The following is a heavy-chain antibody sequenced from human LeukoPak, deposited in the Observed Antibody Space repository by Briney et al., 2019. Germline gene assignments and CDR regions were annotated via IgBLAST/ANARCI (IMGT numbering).Heavy chain of an antibody. Sequence: GGSLRLSCAASGFTFSAYSINWIRQAPGKGLEWISYISTGSSIIYYADSVKGRFTISRDNAKKSLYLQMNSLRAEDTAVYYCARDFGNGDAVYWYFDLWGRGTLVTVSS. D-gene: IGHD4-17*01. CDR2: ISTGSSII. J-gene: IGHJ2*01. CDR3: ARDFGNGDAVYWYFDL. V-gene: IGHV3-48*01. CDR1: GFTFSAYS.